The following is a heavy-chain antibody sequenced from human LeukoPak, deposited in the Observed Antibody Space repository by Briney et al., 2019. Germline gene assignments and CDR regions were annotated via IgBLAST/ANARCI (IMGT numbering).Heavy chain of an antibody. CDR1: GFTFDDYA. Sequence: PGGSLRLSCAASGFTFDDYAMHWVRQAPGKGLEWVSGISWNSGSIGYADSVKGRFTISRDSAKNSLYLQMNSLRAEDMALYYCAKAPYGDYGMGTRFDYWGQGTLVTVSS. J-gene: IGHJ4*02. CDR2: ISWNSGSI. V-gene: IGHV3-9*03. CDR3: AKAPYGDYGMGTRFDY. D-gene: IGHD4-17*01.